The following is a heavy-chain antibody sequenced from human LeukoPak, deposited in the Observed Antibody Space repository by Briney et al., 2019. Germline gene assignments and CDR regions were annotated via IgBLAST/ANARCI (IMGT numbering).Heavy chain of an antibody. D-gene: IGHD1-26*01. CDR1: GNTLTGYF. CDR3: ARHMGGTGYFDY. Sequence: ASVKVSCKASGNTLTGYFMHWVGRALGQGLEWMGWINPNSGGTNYAQKFQGRVTLTRDTSISTAYMELSSLRSDDTAVYYCARHMGGTGYFDYWGQGTLVTVSS. J-gene: IGHJ4*02. CDR2: INPNSGGT. V-gene: IGHV1-2*02.